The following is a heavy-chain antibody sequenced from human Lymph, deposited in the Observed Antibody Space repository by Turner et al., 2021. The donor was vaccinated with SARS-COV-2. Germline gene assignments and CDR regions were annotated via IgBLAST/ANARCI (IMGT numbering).Heavy chain of an antibody. CDR1: GFTVSSNY. CDR2: IYSGGTT. CDR3: ARDLGPLAFDI. Sequence: EVQLVETGGGLIQPVVSLRLSCAASGFTVSSNYMSWVRQAPGKGLEWVSVIYSGGTTYYADSVKGRFTISRDNSKNTLYLQMNSLRAEDTAVYYCARDLGPLAFDIWGQGTMVTVSS. V-gene: IGHV3-53*02. J-gene: IGHJ3*02.